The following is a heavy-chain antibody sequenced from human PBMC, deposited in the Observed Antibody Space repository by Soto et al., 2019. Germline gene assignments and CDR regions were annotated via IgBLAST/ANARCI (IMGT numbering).Heavy chain of an antibody. CDR2: IWYDGSNK. CDR3: ARDPVAYCGGDCYHDFYFDY. Sequence: QVQLVESGGGVVQPGRSLRLSCAASGFTFSSYGMHWVRQAPGKGLEWVAVIWYDGSNKYYADSVKGRFTISRDNSKNTLYLQMNSLRAEDTAVYYCARDPVAYCGGDCYHDFYFDYWGQGTLVTVSS. CDR1: GFTFSSYG. J-gene: IGHJ4*02. D-gene: IGHD2-21*02. V-gene: IGHV3-33*01.